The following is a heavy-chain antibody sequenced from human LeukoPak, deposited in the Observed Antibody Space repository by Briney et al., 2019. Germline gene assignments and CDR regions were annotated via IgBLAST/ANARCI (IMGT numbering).Heavy chain of an antibody. J-gene: IGHJ5*02. Sequence: GGSLRLSCAASGFTFSDYYMSWISHAPGKGLGWVSYISSSGSTIYYADSVKGRFTISRDNAKNSLYVQMNSLRAEDTAVYYCARDPVWRLRGALFDPGGQGTRVTVSS. CDR2: ISSSGSTI. CDR1: GFTFSDYY. V-gene: IGHV3-11*01. CDR3: ARDPVWRLRGALFDP. D-gene: IGHD3-16*01.